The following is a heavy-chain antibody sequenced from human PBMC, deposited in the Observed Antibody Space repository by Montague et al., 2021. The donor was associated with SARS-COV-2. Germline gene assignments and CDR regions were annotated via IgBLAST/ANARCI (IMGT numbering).Heavy chain of an antibody. D-gene: IGHD2-15*01. CDR3: ARERRYCSGGGCYSGWFDP. CDR1: GYSISSGYY. V-gene: IGHV4-38-2*02. J-gene: IGHJ5*02. CDR2: IYHSVST. Sequence: SETLSLTCTVSGYSISSGYYWGWILQPPGKGLEWIVSIYHSVSTYYNPFLHSRVTISVDTSTNQFFLQLSSVTAADTAVYYCARERRYCSGGGCYSGWFDPWGQGTLVTVSS.